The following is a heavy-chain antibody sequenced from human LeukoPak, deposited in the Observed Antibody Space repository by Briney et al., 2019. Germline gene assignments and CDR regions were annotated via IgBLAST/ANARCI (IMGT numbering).Heavy chain of an antibody. Sequence: GGSLRLSCAASGFTFSDYYMNWVRQAPGKRLEWVANIKQDGSEKYYVDSVKGRFTISRDNAKNSLYLQMNSLRAEDTAVYYCARAGSWGQGTLVTVSS. V-gene: IGHV3-7*01. J-gene: IGHJ5*02. CDR2: IKQDGSEK. D-gene: IGHD5-12*01. CDR3: ARAGS. CDR1: GFTFSDYY.